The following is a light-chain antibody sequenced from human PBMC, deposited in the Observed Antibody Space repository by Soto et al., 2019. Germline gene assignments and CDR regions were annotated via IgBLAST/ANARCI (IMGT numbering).Light chain of an antibody. CDR2: KTS. V-gene: IGKV1-5*03. CDR3: QQYNSYPFT. J-gene: IGKJ2*01. CDR1: QSISSW. Sequence: DIQMTQSPSTLSASIGDRVTITCRASQSISSWLAWYQQKPGKAPNLLIYKTSSLESGVPSRFSGSGFGAGFTLTISSLQPDDFATYYCQQYNSYPFTFGQGTKLEIK.